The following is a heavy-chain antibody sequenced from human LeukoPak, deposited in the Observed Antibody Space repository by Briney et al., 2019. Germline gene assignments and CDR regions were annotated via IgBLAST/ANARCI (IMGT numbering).Heavy chain of an antibody. D-gene: IGHD3-10*01. Sequence: SQTLSLTSTVSGGSISSGSYYWRWIRQPAGKGLEWIGRIYTSGSTNYNPSLKSRVTMSVDTSKNQFSLKLSSVTAADTAVYYCARERITMVRGVRKNYYYYMDVWGKGTTVTISS. J-gene: IGHJ6*03. V-gene: IGHV4-61*02. CDR2: IYTSGST. CDR3: ARERITMVRGVRKNYYYYMDV. CDR1: GGSISSGSYY.